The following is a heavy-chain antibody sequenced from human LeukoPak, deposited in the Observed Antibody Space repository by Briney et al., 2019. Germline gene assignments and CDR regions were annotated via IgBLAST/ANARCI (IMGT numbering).Heavy chain of an antibody. D-gene: IGHD6-13*01. CDR2: IYYSGST. V-gene: IGHV4-31*03. CDR1: GGSISSGGYY. CDR3: ASSPWYSSSWYYFDY. Sequence: SETLSLTCTVSGGSISSGGYYWSWIRQHPGKGLEWIGYIYYSGSTYYNPSLKSRVTISVDTSKNQFSLKLSSVTAADTAVYYCASSPWYSSSWYYFDYWGQGTLVTVSS. J-gene: IGHJ4*02.